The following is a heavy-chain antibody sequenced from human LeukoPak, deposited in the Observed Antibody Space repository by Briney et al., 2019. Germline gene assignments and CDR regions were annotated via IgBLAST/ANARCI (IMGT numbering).Heavy chain of an antibody. D-gene: IGHD3-9*01. CDR1: GFTVSSNY. Sequence: GGSLRLSCAASGFTVSSNYKSWVRQAPGKGLEWVSVIYSGGSTYYADSVKGRFTISRDNSKNTLYLQMNSLRAEDTAVYYCARDFDQGSYYFDYWGQGTLVTVSS. CDR2: IYSGGST. V-gene: IGHV3-53*01. CDR3: ARDFDQGSYYFDY. J-gene: IGHJ4*02.